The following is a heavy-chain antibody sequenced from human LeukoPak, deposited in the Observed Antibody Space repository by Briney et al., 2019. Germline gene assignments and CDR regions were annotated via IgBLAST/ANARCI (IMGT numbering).Heavy chain of an antibody. J-gene: IGHJ6*02. CDR3: ARDIKWLGRYYYYGLDV. CDR2: ISYDGTNE. V-gene: IGHV3-30*04. Sequence: GGSLRPSCADSGFTFSSYTMHWVRQAPGKGLEWVAIISYDGTNEYYADSVKGRFTISRDNSKNTLYLQVNSLRAEDTAVYYCARDIKWLGRYYYYGLDVWGQGTTVTVSS. D-gene: IGHD6-19*01. CDR1: GFTFSSYT.